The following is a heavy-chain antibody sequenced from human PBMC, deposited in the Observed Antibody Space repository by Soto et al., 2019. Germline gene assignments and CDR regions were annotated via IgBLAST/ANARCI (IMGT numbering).Heavy chain of an antibody. Sequence: EVQLVESGGGLVQPGGSLRLSCAAAGFTFSSYDMHWVRQATGKGLEWVSAIGTAGDTYYPGSVKGRFTISRENAKNSLYLQMNSLRAGDTAVYYCARFAGGSGSYSYDAFDIWGQGTMVNVSS. J-gene: IGHJ3*02. CDR3: ARFAGGSGSYSYDAFDI. D-gene: IGHD3-10*01. V-gene: IGHV3-13*01. CDR2: IGTAGDT. CDR1: GFTFSSYD.